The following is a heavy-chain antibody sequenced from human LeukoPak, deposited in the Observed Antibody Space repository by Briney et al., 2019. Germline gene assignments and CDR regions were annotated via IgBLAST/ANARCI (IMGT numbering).Heavy chain of an antibody. CDR3: AREGSEAFDI. D-gene: IGHD3-10*01. V-gene: IGHV4-31*03. J-gene: IGHJ3*02. Sequence: PSETLSLTCTVSGGSISSGGYYWSWIRQHPGKGLEWIRYIYYSGSTYYNPSLKSRVTISVDTSKNQFSLKLSSVTAADTAVYYCAREGSEAFDIWGQGTMVTVSS. CDR1: GGSISSGGYY. CDR2: IYYSGST.